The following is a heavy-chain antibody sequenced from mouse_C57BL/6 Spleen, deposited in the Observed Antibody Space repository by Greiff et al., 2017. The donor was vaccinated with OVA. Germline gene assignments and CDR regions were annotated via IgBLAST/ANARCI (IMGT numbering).Heavy chain of an antibody. CDR1: GYTFTSYW. CDR2: IDPSDSYT. D-gene: IGHD2-3*01. Sequence: QVQLQQPGAELVMPGASVKLSCKASGYTFTSYWMHWVKQRPGQGLEWIGEIDPSDSYTNYNQKFKGKSTLTVDKSSSTAYMQLSSLTSEDSAVYYSARVIYDGTGGDYWGKGTTLTVSS. V-gene: IGHV1-69*01. CDR3: ARVIYDGTGGDY. J-gene: IGHJ2*01.